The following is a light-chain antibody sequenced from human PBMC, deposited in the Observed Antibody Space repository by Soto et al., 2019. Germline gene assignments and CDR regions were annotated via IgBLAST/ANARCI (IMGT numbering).Light chain of an antibody. V-gene: IGKV1-5*03. J-gene: IGKJ1*01. CDR1: QSISRY. CDR3: QHYNSYSEA. Sequence: DIQMTQSPSPLSASVGDRVTVTCRASQSISRYLNWYQQKPGNAPKLLIYEASTLKSGVPSRFSGSGSGTEFTLTISSLQPDDFATYYCQHYNSYSEAFGQGTKVDI. CDR2: EAS.